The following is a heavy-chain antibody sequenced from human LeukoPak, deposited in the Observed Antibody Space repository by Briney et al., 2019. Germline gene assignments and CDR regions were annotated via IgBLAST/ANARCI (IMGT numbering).Heavy chain of an antibody. V-gene: IGHV3-23*01. CDR2: ISGSGGST. Sequence: GGSLRPSCAASGFTFSSYAMSWVRQAPGKGLEWVSAISGSGGSTYYADSVKGRFTISRDNSKNTLYLQMNSLRAEDMAVYYCAKDPLSPEYYYYYYGMDVWGQGTTVTVSS. J-gene: IGHJ6*02. CDR3: AKDPLSPEYYYYYYGMDV. D-gene: IGHD1-14*01. CDR1: GFTFSSYA.